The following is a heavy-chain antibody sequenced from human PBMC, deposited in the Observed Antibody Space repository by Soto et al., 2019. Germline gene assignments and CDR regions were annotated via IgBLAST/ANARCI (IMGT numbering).Heavy chain of an antibody. CDR2: VYYTGST. CDR1: GGSVSSGNYY. Sequence: SETLSLTCAVSGGSVSSGNYYWSWLRQPPGKGLEWIGYVYYTGSTNYNPSLKSRVTISVDTSKNQFSLRLSSVTAADTAVYFCARAIHDYDTTGYLSFDYWGQGTLVTVSS. J-gene: IGHJ4*02. D-gene: IGHD3-22*01. CDR3: ARAIHDYDTTGYLSFDY. V-gene: IGHV4-61*01.